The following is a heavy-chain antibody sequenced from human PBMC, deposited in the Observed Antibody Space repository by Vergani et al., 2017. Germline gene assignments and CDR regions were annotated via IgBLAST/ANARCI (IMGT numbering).Heavy chain of an antibody. CDR3: ANSLNAGKVGVGYYGMDV. J-gene: IGHJ6*02. CDR2: IRYDRSSE. D-gene: IGHD6-13*01. V-gene: IGHV3-30*02. Sequence: QVQILQSGGGVVQPGGSLRLSCTLSGFTLNTYGIHWVRQAPGKGLEWVSFIRYDRSSEYYGYTVKGQVTISRDRSQNTVNLQMNSLRTKGTGVYFYANSLNAGKVGVGYYGMDVWGQGTTVTVSS. CDR1: GFTLNTYG.